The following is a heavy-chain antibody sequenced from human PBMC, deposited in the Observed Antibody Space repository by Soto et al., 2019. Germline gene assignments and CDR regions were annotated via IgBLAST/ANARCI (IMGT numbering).Heavy chain of an antibody. CDR3: ARCRTYDILTGYLDY. D-gene: IGHD3-9*01. CDR1: GFTFSSYA. CDR2: ISYDGSNK. J-gene: IGHJ4*02. Sequence: GSLRLSCAASGFTFSSYAMHWVRQAPGKGLEWVAVISYDGSNKYYADSVKGRFTISRDNSKNTLYLQMNSLRAEDTAVYYCARCRTYDILTGYLDYWGQGTLVTVSS. V-gene: IGHV3-30-3*01.